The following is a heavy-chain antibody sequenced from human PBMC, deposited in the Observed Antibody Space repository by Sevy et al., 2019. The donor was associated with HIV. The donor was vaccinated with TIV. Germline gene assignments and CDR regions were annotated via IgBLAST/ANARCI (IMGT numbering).Heavy chain of an antibody. CDR2: IYHSGNT. J-gene: IGHJ3*02. CDR3: SRDGGTMTTPGAFDN. CDR1: GGSIRSGVYS. V-gene: IGHV4-30-2*01. D-gene: IGHD4-17*01. Sequence: SETLSLTCADSGGSIRSGVYSWNWIRQPPGKGLEWIGYIYHSGNTYYNPSLKGRVTISIDTSKNQFSLKMSSVTAADTAIYYCSRDGGTMTTPGAFDNWGQGAMVTVSS.